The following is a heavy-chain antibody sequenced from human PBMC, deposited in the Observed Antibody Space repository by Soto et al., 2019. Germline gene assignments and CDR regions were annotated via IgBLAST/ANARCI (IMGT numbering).Heavy chain of an antibody. CDR3: ARGRSRYFDF. D-gene: IGHD3-10*01. Sequence: SETLSLTCAVSGDSISSGCYYWSLIRQHPGRGLEWIGYIYYSRNTYYNPSLKSRVSVSLDTSQNQFSLRLSSVTAADTAVYYCARGRSRYFDFWGQGTLVTVSS. CDR1: GDSISSGCYY. V-gene: IGHV4-31*11. CDR2: IYYSRNT. J-gene: IGHJ4*02.